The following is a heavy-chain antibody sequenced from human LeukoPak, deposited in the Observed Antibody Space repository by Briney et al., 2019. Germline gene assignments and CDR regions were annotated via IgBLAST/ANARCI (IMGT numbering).Heavy chain of an antibody. CDR2: ISYDGSNK. V-gene: IGHV3-30-3*01. Sequence: PGGSLRLSCAASGFTFSSYAMHWVRQAPGKGLEWVAVISYDGSNKYYADSVKGRFTISRDNSKNTLYLQMNSLRAEDTAVYYCAKDRSYGDPLDAFDIWGQGTMVTVSS. CDR3: AKDRSYGDPLDAFDI. J-gene: IGHJ3*02. CDR1: GFTFSSYA. D-gene: IGHD4-17*01.